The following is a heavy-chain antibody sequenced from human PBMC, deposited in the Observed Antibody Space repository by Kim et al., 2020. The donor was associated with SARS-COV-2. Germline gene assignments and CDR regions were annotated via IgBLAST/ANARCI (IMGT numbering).Heavy chain of an antibody. Sequence: GGSLRLSCAASGFTFDDYAMHWVRQAPGKGLEWVSGISWNSGSIGYADSVKGRFTISRDNAKNSLYLQMNSLRAEDTALYYCAKEFIADHRGRIAVAGRYGMDVWGQGTTVTVSS. V-gene: IGHV3-9*01. CDR3: AKEFIADHRGRIAVAGRYGMDV. J-gene: IGHJ6*02. CDR2: ISWNSGSI. CDR1: GFTFDDYA. D-gene: IGHD6-19*01.